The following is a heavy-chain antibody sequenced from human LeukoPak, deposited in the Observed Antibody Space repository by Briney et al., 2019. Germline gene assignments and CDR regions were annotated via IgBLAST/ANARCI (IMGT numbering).Heavy chain of an antibody. Sequence: ASVKVSCKTSGYSFTRYSIHWVRQAPGQGLEWMGWINPSSGSTEYAQKFQGRVTMTADTSISTAYMELSRLRSDDTAVYYWARDRGSSGYVDYWGQGNLVTVSS. CDR2: INPSSGST. V-gene: IGHV1-2*02. D-gene: IGHD6-13*01. CDR1: GYSFTRYS. J-gene: IGHJ4*02. CDR3: ARDRGSSGYVDY.